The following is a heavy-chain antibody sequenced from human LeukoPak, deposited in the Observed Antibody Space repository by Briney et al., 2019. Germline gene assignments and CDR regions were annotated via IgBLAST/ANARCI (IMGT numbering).Heavy chain of an antibody. CDR1: GGSISSSSYY. CDR3: ANGIVGATDAFDI. Sequence: KSSETLSLTCTVSGGSISSSSYYWGWIRQPPGKGLEWIGSIYYNGGTYYNPSLKSRVTISVDTSKNQFSLKLSSVTAADTAVYYCANGIVGATDAFDIWGQGTMVTVSS. J-gene: IGHJ3*02. D-gene: IGHD1-26*01. CDR2: IYYNGGT. V-gene: IGHV4-39*01.